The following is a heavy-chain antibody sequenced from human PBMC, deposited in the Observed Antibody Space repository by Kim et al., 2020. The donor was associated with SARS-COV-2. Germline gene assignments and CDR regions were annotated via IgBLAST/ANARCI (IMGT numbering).Heavy chain of an antibody. J-gene: IGHJ4*02. CDR3: ARTRTIPSHNFDC. V-gene: IGHV4-34*01. D-gene: IGHD3-9*01. Sequence: SNPSLKSRVTISVDTSKNQFSLKLSAVTAADTAVYYCARTRTIPSHNFDCWGQGTLVTVSS.